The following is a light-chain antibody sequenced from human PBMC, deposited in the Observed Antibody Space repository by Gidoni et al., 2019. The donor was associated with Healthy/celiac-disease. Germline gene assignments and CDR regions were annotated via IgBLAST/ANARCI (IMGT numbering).Light chain of an antibody. CDR1: QSVLYSSNNKNY. CDR2: WAS. V-gene: IGKV4-1*01. CDR3: QQYYSTLLYT. J-gene: IGKJ2*01. Sequence: DIVMTQSPDSLAVSLGERATINCKSSQSVLYSSNNKNYLAWYQQKPGQPPKLLIYWASTRESGVPDRFSGSGSGTDFTLTISSLQAEDVAVYYCQQYYSTLLYTFXQXTKLEIK.